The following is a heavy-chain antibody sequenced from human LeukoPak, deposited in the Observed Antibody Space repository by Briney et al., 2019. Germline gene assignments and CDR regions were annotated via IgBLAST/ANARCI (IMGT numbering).Heavy chain of an antibody. CDR3: ARDLFPGSSGWYAWFDP. J-gene: IGHJ5*02. CDR2: ISAYNGNT. Sequence: GASVKVSCKASGYTFTSYGISWVRQAPGQGLEWMGWISAYNGNTNYAQKLQGRVTMTTDTSTSTAYMELRSLRSDDTAVYYCARDLFPGSSGWYAWFDPWGQGTLVTVSS. CDR1: GYTFTSYG. V-gene: IGHV1-18*01. D-gene: IGHD6-19*01.